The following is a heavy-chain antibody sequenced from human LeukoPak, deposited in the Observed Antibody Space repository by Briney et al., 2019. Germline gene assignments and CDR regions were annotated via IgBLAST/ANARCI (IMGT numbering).Heavy chain of an antibody. D-gene: IGHD6-19*01. CDR2: ISAYNGNT. Sequence: SVKVSCKAAGYTVSSYGISWVRQDPGQGLEWMGWISAYNGNTNYAQKLQGRVTMTTDTSTSTAYMELRSLRSDDTAVYYCARDLMAVAGNFDYWGQGTLVTVSS. CDR3: ARDLMAVAGNFDY. J-gene: IGHJ4*02. V-gene: IGHV1-18*01. CDR1: GYTVSSYG.